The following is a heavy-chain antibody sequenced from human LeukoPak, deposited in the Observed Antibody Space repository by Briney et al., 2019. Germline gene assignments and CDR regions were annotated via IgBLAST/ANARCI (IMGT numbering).Heavy chain of an antibody. Sequence: GGSLRLSCAASGFTFSTYSMNWVRQAPGKGLEWVSYISSSLSSIYYADSVKGRFTISRDNAKNSLYLQMSSLRREDTAVYFCVRGPRYSGYDYFDYWGQGTLVTDSS. V-gene: IGHV3-48*01. CDR2: ISSSLSSI. CDR3: VRGPRYSGYDYFDY. D-gene: IGHD5-12*01. CDR1: GFTFSTYS. J-gene: IGHJ4*02.